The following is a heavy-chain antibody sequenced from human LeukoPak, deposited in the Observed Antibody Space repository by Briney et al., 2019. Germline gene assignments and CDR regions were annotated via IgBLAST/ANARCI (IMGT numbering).Heavy chain of an antibody. Sequence: ASVKVSCKASGYTFATYGFCWVRQAPGHGLEWMGWISANSGKTDYAQKFQGRVTMTTDTSTTTAYMELRSLRPDDTALYFCAKVAGDRMDHWGQGTLPTVSS. V-gene: IGHV1-18*01. D-gene: IGHD6-13*01. CDR3: AKVAGDRMDH. CDR1: GYTFATYG. J-gene: IGHJ4*02. CDR2: ISANSGKT.